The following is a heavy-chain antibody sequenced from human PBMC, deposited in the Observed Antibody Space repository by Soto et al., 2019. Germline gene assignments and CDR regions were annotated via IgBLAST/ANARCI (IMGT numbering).Heavy chain of an antibody. D-gene: IGHD6-19*01. Sequence: GESLKISCKGSGYSFTSYWISWVRQMPGKGLEWMGRIDPSDSYTNYSPSCQGHVTISADKSISTAYLQWSSLKASDTAMYYFARYTAVAGTAYYYYGMDVWGQGTTVTVSS. J-gene: IGHJ6*02. CDR1: GYSFTSYW. CDR2: IDPSDSYT. V-gene: IGHV5-10-1*01. CDR3: ARYTAVAGTAYYYYGMDV.